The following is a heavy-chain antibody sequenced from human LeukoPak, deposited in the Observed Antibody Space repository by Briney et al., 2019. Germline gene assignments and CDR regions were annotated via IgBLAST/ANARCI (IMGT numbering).Heavy chain of an antibody. J-gene: IGHJ3*02. CDR2: INTNTGNP. Sequence: GASVKVSCKASGYTFTSYAMNWVRQAPGQGLEWMGWINTNTGNPTYAQGFTGRFVFSLDTSVSTAYLQISSLKAEDTAVYYCARGTRFLPHRPNFDIWGQGTMVTVSS. CDR1: GYTFTSYA. CDR3: ARGTRFLPHRPNFDI. D-gene: IGHD3-3*01. V-gene: IGHV7-4-1*02.